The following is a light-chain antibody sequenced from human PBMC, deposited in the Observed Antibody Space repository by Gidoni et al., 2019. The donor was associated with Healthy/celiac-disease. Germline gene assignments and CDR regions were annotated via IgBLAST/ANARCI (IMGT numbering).Light chain of an antibody. CDR2: GAS. CDR3: QQYGSSPKT. Sequence: EIVLTHSPGTLSLSPWERATLSCRASQSVSSSYLAWYQQKPGQAPRLLIYGASSRATGIPDRFSGSGSGTDFTLTISRLEPEDVAVYYCQQYGSSPKTFGQGTKVEIK. V-gene: IGKV3-20*01. CDR1: QSVSSSY. J-gene: IGKJ1*01.